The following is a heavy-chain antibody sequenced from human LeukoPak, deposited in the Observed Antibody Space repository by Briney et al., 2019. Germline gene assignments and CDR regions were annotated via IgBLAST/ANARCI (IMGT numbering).Heavy chain of an antibody. D-gene: IGHD2-2*01. J-gene: IGHJ5*02. Sequence: WGSLRLSCAASGFTFSSYAMSWVRQAPGKGRQGVSAISGSGGSTYYADSVKGRFTISRDNSKNTLYLQMNSLRAEDTAVYYCAKPIVVVPAANEVNWFDPWGQGTLVSVSS. CDR1: GFTFSSYA. CDR3: AKPIVVVPAANEVNWFDP. V-gene: IGHV3-23*01. CDR2: ISGSGGST.